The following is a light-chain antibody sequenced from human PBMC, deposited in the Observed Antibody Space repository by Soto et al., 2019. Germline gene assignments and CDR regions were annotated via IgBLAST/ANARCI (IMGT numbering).Light chain of an antibody. CDR3: CSYAGSYTLV. CDR2: DVS. V-gene: IGLV2-11*01. Sequence: QSVLTQPRSVSGSPGQSVTISCTGTSSDVGAYNYVSWYQRHPGKAPKLIIFDVSMRPSGVPDRFSGSKSGDTASLTISGLQAEDEADYYCCSYAGSYTLVFGGGTQLTVL. CDR1: SSDVGAYNY. J-gene: IGLJ2*01.